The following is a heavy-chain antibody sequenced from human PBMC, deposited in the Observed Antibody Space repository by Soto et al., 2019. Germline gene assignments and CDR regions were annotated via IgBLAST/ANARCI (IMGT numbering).Heavy chain of an antibody. CDR2: IDPSDSYP. CDR3: ARVDTALSYWYFDL. CDR1: GYSFTSHW. Sequence: EVQLVQSGAEVKKPGETLRISCKGSGYSFTSHWISWVRQMPGKGLEWMGRIDPSDSYPSYSPSFQGHVTISADKSISTVYLQWSSLKASDTATYYCARVDTALSYWYFDLWGRGTLCTVSS. D-gene: IGHD5-18*01. J-gene: IGHJ2*01. V-gene: IGHV5-10-1*01.